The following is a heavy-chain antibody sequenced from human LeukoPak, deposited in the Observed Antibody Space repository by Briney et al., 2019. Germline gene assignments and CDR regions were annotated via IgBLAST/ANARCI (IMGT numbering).Heavy chain of an antibody. J-gene: IGHJ4*02. CDR3: ARDIGSGWSPGY. CDR1: GGSISSSSYY. CDR2: IYYSGST. Sequence: PSETLSLTCTVSGGSISSSSYYWGWIRQPPGKGLEWIGSIYYSGSTYYNPSLKSRVTISVDTSKNQFSLNLNSVTAADTAFYYCARDIGSGWSPGYWGQGTLVTVSS. V-gene: IGHV4-39*07. D-gene: IGHD6-19*01.